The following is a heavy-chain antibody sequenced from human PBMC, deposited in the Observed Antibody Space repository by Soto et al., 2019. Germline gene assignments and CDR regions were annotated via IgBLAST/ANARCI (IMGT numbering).Heavy chain of an antibody. CDR3: ATVPRPSYYYDSSGKNWFDP. CDR2: FDPEDGET. CDR1: GYTLTELS. Sequence: GASVKVSCKVSGYTLTELSMHWVRQAPGKGLEWMGGFDPEDGETIYAQKFQGRVTMTEDTSTDTAYMELSSLRSEDTAVYYCATVPRPSYYYDSSGKNWFDPWGQGTLVTVSS. V-gene: IGHV1-24*01. J-gene: IGHJ5*02. D-gene: IGHD3-22*01.